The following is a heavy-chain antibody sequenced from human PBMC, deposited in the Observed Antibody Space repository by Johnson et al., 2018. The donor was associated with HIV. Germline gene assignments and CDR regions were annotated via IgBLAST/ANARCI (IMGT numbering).Heavy chain of an antibody. CDR1: GFTFDDYG. D-gene: IGHD3-22*01. CDR3: AREGSYYDDSSGDYYPGADAFDI. Sequence: VQLVESGGGVVRPGGSLRLSCAASGFTFDDYGMSWVRQGPGKGLEWVSGINWNGGSTGYADSVKGRFTISRDNAKNSLYLQMNSLRAEDTAVYYCAREGSYYDDSSGDYYPGADAFDIWVQGTMVTVSS. V-gene: IGHV3-20*04. J-gene: IGHJ3*02. CDR2: INWNGGST.